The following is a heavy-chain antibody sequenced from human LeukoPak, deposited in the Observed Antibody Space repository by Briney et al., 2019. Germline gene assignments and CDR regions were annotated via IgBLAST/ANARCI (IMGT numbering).Heavy chain of an antibody. J-gene: IGHJ5*02. CDR1: GGSLSGYY. D-gene: IGHD2-2*01. V-gene: IGHV4-34*01. CDR3: ARGYDIVVVPAVYNWFDP. CDR2: INHSGST. Sequence: SETLSLTCAVYGGSLSGYYWNWIRQPPGKGLEWIGEINHSGSTNYNPSLKSRVTISVDTSKNQFSLKLSSVTAADTAVYYCARGYDIVVVPAVYNWFDPWGQGTLVTVSS.